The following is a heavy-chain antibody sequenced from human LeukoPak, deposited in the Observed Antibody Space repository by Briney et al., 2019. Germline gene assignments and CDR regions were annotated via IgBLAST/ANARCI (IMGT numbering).Heavy chain of an antibody. CDR3: AKGAYDYVEIAYFDY. CDR1: GFTFSSYE. V-gene: IGHV3-23*01. CDR2: IIGSSGST. Sequence: PGGSLRLSCAASGFTFSSYEMNWVRQAPGKGLEWVSLIIGSSGSTFYADSVKGRFTISRDKSKNTLYLQMNSLRAEDTAVYYRAKGAYDYVEIAYFDYWGQGSLVTVSS. J-gene: IGHJ4*02. D-gene: IGHD5-12*01.